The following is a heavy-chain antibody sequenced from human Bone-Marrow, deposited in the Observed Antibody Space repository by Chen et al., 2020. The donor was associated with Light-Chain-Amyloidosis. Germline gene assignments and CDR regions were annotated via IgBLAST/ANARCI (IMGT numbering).Heavy chain of an antibody. D-gene: IGHD3-22*01. V-gene: IGHV1-8*01. Sequence: QVQLVQSGAEVRQPGASVKVSCKASGYPFNSFDINWVRQAPGQGLEWVGWMNPNNGATNYAQKFQGRVTMTRNTSISTAYLELSSLRSEDTAMYYCARTGTSGYFYYRWGQGTLVTASS. CDR2: MNPNNGAT. J-gene: IGHJ4*02. CDR3: ARTGTSGYFYYR. CDR1: GYPFNSFD.